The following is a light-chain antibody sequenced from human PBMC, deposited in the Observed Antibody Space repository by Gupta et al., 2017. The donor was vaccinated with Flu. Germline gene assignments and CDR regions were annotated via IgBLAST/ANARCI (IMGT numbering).Light chain of an antibody. CDR1: QSVLYSFNNKNY. V-gene: IGKV4-1*01. Sequence: DTVMTQSPDSLAVSLGERATINCKSSQSVLYSFNNKNYLAWYQQKPGQPPKLLIHWASIRESGVPDRFSGRGSGTDFTLTSSSLQAEDVAVYYFQQYLDALNFGGGTKVEIK. CDR3: QQYLDALN. J-gene: IGKJ4*01. CDR2: WAS.